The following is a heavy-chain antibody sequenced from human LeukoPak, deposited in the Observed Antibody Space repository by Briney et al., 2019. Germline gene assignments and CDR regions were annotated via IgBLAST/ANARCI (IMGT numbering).Heavy chain of an antibody. D-gene: IGHD4-17*01. CDR1: GYTFTGYY. CDR3: ARSPVTRSYYYYGMDV. V-gene: IGHV1-2*06. Sequence: ASVKVSCKASGYTFTGYYMHWVRQAPGQGLEWMGRINPNSGGTNYAQKFQGRVTMTRDTSISTAYMELSSLRPEDTAVYYCARSPVTRSYYYYGMDVWGQGTTVTVSS. CDR2: INPNSGGT. J-gene: IGHJ6*02.